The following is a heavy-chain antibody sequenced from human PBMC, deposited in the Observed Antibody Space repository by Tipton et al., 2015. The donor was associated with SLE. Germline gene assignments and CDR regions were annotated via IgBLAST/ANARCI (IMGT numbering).Heavy chain of an antibody. CDR1: GGSFSGYY. CDR2: INHSGST. Sequence: TLSLTCAVYGGSFSGYYWNWIRQPPGKGLEWIGEINHSGSTNYHPSLKGRGTISVDTSKNQFSLKLTSVTAADTAVYYCARRDFWTGYFDYWGQGTLVTVSS. D-gene: IGHD3/OR15-3a*01. CDR3: ARRDFWTGYFDY. J-gene: IGHJ4*02. V-gene: IGHV4-34*01.